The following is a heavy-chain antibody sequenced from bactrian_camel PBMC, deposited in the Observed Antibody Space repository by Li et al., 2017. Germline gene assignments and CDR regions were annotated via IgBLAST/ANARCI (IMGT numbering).Heavy chain of an antibody. D-gene: IGHD2*01. Sequence: HVQLVESGGGSVQAGGSLRLSCAASGYTYMIYCMGWFRQAPGKERESVAAIEGDGSTTYTESVKGRFTISKDNTKNTLNLQIHTLQPEDTARYFCAADPGSRTSCLAQSLYKYWGQGTQVTVS. CDR1: GYTYMIYC. CDR2: IEGDGST. CDR3: AADPGSRTSCLAQSLYKY. J-gene: IGHJ4*01. V-gene: IGHV3S53*01.